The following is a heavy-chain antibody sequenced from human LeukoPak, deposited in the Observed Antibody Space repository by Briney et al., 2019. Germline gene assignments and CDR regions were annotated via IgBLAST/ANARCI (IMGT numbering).Heavy chain of an antibody. V-gene: IGHV3-30-3*01. CDR2: ISYDGTNK. D-gene: IGHD3-3*01. Sequence: GGSLRLSCAASGFTFSSYPMHWVRQAPGKGLEWVAFISYDGTNKYYADSVKGRVTISRDNSKNTLYLQMNSLRAEDTAVYYCARDGEYYDFWSGYYIGYFDYWGQGTLVTVSS. CDR1: GFTFSSYP. J-gene: IGHJ4*02. CDR3: ARDGEYYDFWSGYYIGYFDY.